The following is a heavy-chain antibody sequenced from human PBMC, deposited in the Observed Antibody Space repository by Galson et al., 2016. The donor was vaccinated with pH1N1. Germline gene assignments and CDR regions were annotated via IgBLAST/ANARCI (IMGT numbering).Heavy chain of an antibody. V-gene: IGHV3-9*01. Sequence: SLRLSCAASGFTFDDYAMNWVRQAPGKGLEWVSGISWNSGIIGYADSVKGRFTISRDNAKNSLYLQMNSLRAEDTALYYCAKTFMGAAYYYGMDVWGQGTTVTVSS. CDR1: GFTFDDYA. CDR2: ISWNSGII. D-gene: IGHD2/OR15-2a*01. CDR3: AKTFMGAAYYYGMDV. J-gene: IGHJ6*02.